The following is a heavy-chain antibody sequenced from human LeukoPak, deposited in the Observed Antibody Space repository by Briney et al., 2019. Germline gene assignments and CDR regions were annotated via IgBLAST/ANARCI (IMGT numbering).Heavy chain of an antibody. V-gene: IGHV3-7*01. CDR1: GFTFGIYW. Sequence: PGGSLRHSCAASGFTFGIYWMNWVRQAPGRGLEWVASMKPDGSETNYLDSVKGRFTISRDNAKNSLYLQMNSLRVEDTAIYYCAKARPGDTFDYWGQGTLVTVSS. CDR3: AKARPGDTFDY. J-gene: IGHJ4*02. CDR2: MKPDGSET. D-gene: IGHD3-10*01.